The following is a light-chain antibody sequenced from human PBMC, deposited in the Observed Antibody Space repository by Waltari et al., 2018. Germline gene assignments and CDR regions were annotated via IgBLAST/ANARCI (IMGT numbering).Light chain of an antibody. V-gene: IGLV1-44*01. CDR3: AAWDDSLNGYV. CDR1: RSNIGSNT. J-gene: IGLJ1*01. Sequence: QSVLTQPPSASGPPGQRVTVSCSGRRSNIGSNTVNWYQQRPGTAPKLLIYSNKQRPSGVPDRFSGSKSGTSASLAISVLQSEDEADYYCAAWDDSLNGYVFGTGTKVTVL. CDR2: SNK.